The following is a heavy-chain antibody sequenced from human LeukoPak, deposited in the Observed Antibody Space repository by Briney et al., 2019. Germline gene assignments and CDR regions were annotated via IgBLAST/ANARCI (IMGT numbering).Heavy chain of an antibody. V-gene: IGHV4-59*01. J-gene: IGHJ5*02. CDR1: GGSISNYY. D-gene: IGHD6-6*01. Sequence: PSETLSLTCTVSGGSISNYYWSWIRQPPGKGREWIGYIYYSGSANYNPSLKSRVTMSVDTSKNQFSLKLSSVTAADTAVYYCARDGDSSSSRWFDPWGQGTLVTVSS. CDR3: ARDGDSSSSRWFDP. CDR2: IYYSGSA.